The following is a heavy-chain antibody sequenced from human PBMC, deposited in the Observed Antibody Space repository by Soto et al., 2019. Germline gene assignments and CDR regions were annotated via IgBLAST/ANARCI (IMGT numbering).Heavy chain of an antibody. D-gene: IGHD6-6*01. Sequence: PXETLYLTCSVAGGSSSSSNWSSWVRQPPGKGLEWIGEIYHSGSTNYNPSLKSRVTISVDKSKNQFSLKLSSVTAADTAVYYCASEGSSSSRWGSLDYWGQGTLVTVSS. V-gene: IGHV4-4*02. CDR2: IYHSGST. J-gene: IGHJ4*02. CDR1: GGSSSSSNW. CDR3: ASEGSSSSRWGSLDY.